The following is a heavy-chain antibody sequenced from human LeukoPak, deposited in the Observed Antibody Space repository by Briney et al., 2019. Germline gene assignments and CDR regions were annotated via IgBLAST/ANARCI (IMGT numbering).Heavy chain of an antibody. Sequence: NPSETLSLTCTVSGGSISSSSYYWGWIRQPPGKGLEWIGSIYYSGSTYYNPSLKSRVTVSVDTSKNQFSLKLSSVTAADTAVYYCARQYGDYEARGAFDIWGQGTMVTVSS. D-gene: IGHD4-17*01. J-gene: IGHJ3*02. CDR3: ARQYGDYEARGAFDI. V-gene: IGHV4-39*01. CDR2: IYYSGST. CDR1: GGSISSSSYY.